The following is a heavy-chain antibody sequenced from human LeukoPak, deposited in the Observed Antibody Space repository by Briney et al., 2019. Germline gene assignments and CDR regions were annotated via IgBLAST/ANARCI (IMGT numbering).Heavy chain of an antibody. CDR1: GGSISSYY. V-gene: IGHV4-59*01. CDR2: IYYSGST. D-gene: IGHD6-6*01. CDR3: ARGKYRAWFDP. J-gene: IGHJ5*02. Sequence: PSETLSLTCTVSGGSISSYYWSWIRQPPGKGLEWIGYIYYSGSTNYNPSLKSRVTISVDTSKNQFSLQLSSVTAADTAVYYCARGKYRAWFDPWGQGTLVTVSS.